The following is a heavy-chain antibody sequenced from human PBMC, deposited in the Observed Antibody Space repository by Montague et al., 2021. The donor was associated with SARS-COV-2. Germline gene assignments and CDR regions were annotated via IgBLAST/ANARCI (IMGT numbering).Heavy chain of an antibody. CDR3: AKEVGESPSFDY. CDR1: GFTFDDYA. J-gene: IGHJ4*02. V-gene: IGHV3-9*01. D-gene: IGHD2-15*01. CDR2: ISWNSGST. Sequence: SLRLSCAASGFTFDDYAMHWVRQAPGKGLEWVSGISWNSGSTGYADSVKGRFTISRDNVKNSLYLQMNSLRAEDTALYYCAKEVGESPSFDYWGQGTLVTVSS.